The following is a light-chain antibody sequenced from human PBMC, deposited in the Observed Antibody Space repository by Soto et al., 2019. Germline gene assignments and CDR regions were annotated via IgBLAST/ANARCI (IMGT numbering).Light chain of an antibody. CDR3: QLYNSYSRT. Sequence: DIQMTQSPSTLSASVGDRVTITCRASQSISTWLAWYQQEPGKAPKLLIHKASSLQSGVPSRFSGSGSGTDFTLTISSLHPDDFATYSCQLYNSYSRTVGQGTKVDSK. CDR2: KAS. CDR1: QSISTW. J-gene: IGKJ1*01. V-gene: IGKV1-5*03.